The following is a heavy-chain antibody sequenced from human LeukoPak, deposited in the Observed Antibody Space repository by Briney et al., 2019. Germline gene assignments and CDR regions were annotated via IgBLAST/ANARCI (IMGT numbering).Heavy chain of an antibody. J-gene: IGHJ6*02. Sequence: ASVKVSCKASGYTFTGNYLHWVRQAPGQGLEWMGWINPNSGGTNYAQKFQGRVTMTRDTSISTAYMELSRLRSDDTAVYYCARDRYFDWLVRPYYYYYGMDVWGQGTTVTVSS. V-gene: IGHV1-2*02. CDR1: GYTFTGNY. D-gene: IGHD3-9*01. CDR2: INPNSGGT. CDR3: ARDRYFDWLVRPYYYYYGMDV.